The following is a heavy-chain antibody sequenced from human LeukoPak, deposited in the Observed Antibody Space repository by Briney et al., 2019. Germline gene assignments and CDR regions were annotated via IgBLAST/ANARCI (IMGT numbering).Heavy chain of an antibody. Sequence: SQTLSLTCAVSGGSISSGGYSWSWIRQPPGKGLEWIGYIYHSGSTYYNPSLKSRVTISVDRSKNQFSLKLSSVTAADMAVYYCARAGDNLGLGYFDYWGQGTLVTVSS. CDR3: ARAGDNLGLGYFDY. D-gene: IGHD4-17*01. CDR1: GGSISSGGYS. V-gene: IGHV4-30-2*01. CDR2: IYHSGST. J-gene: IGHJ4*02.